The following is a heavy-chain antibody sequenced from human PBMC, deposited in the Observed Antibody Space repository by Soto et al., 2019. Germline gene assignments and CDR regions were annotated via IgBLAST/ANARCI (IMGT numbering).Heavy chain of an antibody. CDR2: INHSGST. CDR3: ARDKITGLFDY. Sequence: SETMSLTCAVYGGYFSGYYWTWIRQPPGTGLEWIGEINHSGSTNYNPSLKSRVTISVDTSKDQFSLKLTSVTAADTAVYYCARDKITGLFDYWGQGTLVTVSS. J-gene: IGHJ4*02. D-gene: IGHD2-8*02. CDR1: GGYFSGYY. V-gene: IGHV4-34*01.